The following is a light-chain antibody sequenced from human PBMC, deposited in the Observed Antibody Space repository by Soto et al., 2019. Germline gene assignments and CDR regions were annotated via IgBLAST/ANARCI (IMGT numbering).Light chain of an antibody. CDR2: GAS. CDR3: QQYGSSPPVT. Sequence: EIVLTQSPGTLSLSPGEGATLSCRASQSVSPYLAWYQHKPGQAPRLLIYGASSRATGIPDRFSGSGSGTDFTLTISRLEPEDFAVYYCQQYGSSPPVTFGPGTKVDIK. CDR1: QSVSPY. V-gene: IGKV3-20*01. J-gene: IGKJ3*01.